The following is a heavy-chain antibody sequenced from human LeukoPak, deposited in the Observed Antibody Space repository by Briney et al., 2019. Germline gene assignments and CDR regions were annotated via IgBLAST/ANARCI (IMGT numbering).Heavy chain of an antibody. Sequence: GSSVKVSCKASGGTFSSYAISWVRQAPGQGLEWMGRIIPILGIASYAQKFQGRVTITADKSTSTAYIQLSSLRSEDTAVYYCAREKVGATNRYFDNWGQGTQVTVSS. CDR3: AREKVGATNRYFDN. J-gene: IGHJ4*02. V-gene: IGHV1-69*04. CDR2: IIPILGIA. CDR1: GGTFSSYA. D-gene: IGHD1-26*01.